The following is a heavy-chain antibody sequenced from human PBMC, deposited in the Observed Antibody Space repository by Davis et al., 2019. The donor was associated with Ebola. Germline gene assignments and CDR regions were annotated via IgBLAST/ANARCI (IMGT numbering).Heavy chain of an antibody. CDR2: IIPILGIA. CDR3: ARSPRVDTAMVLSPFDY. Sequence: SVKVSCKASGGTFSSYTISWVRQAPGQGLEWMGRIIPILGIANYAQKFQGRVTITADKSTSTAYMELSSLRSEDTAVYYCARSPRVDTAMVLSPFDYWGQGTLVTVSS. J-gene: IGHJ4*02. V-gene: IGHV1-69*02. CDR1: GGTFSSYT. D-gene: IGHD5-18*01.